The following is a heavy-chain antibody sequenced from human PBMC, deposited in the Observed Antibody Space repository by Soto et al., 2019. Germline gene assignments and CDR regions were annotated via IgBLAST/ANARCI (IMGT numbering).Heavy chain of an antibody. CDR3: ASGVVTMVRGVIYNWFDP. CDR2: IYYSGST. V-gene: IGHV4-59*01. J-gene: IGHJ5*02. D-gene: IGHD3-10*01. Sequence: SETLSLTCTVSGGSISSYYWSWIRQPPGKGLEWIGYIYYSGSTNYNPSLKSRVTISVDTSKNQFSLKLSSVTAADTAVYYCASGVVTMVRGVIYNWFDPWGQGTLVTVSS. CDR1: GGSISSYY.